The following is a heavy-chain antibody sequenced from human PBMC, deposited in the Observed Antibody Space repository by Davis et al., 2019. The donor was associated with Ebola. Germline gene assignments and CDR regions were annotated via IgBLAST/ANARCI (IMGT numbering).Heavy chain of an antibody. D-gene: IGHD3-9*01. CDR1: GFTVSSNY. CDR2: IYSGGST. Sequence: LTRAASGFTVSSNYMSWVRQAPGKGLEWVSVIYSGGSTYYADSVKGRFTISRDNSKNTLYLQMNSLRAEDTAVYYCARSRGVRYFDWLLGFDYWGQGTLVTVSS. J-gene: IGHJ4*02. CDR3: ARSRGVRYFDWLLGFDY. V-gene: IGHV3-66*01.